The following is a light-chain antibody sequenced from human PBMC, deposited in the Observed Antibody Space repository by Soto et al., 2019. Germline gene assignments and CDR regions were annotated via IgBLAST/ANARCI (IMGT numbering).Light chain of an antibody. CDR3: SSYAGNSPLWV. CDR2: KVS. J-gene: IGLJ3*02. Sequence: QSALTQPASVSGSPGQSITISCTGTNSDVGSFNLVSWYQHHPGKAPELILYKVSQRPSGVSSRFSGSKSGNTASLTISGLQAEDEADYYCSSYAGNSPLWVFGGGTKLTVL. CDR1: NSDVGSFNL. V-gene: IGLV2-23*02.